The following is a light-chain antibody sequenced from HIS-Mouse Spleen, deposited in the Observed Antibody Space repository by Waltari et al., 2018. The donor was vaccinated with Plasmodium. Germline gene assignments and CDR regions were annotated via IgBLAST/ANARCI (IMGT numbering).Light chain of an antibody. CDR2: GAS. V-gene: IGKV3-15*01. CDR1: QSVSSN. J-gene: IGKJ3*01. CDR3: QQYNNWPFT. Sequence: EIVMTQSPATLSVSPGESATLSCRASQSVSSNIAWYQQKPGQAPRLLIYGASTRATGIPARFSGSGSGTEFTLTISSLQSEDFAVYYCQQYNNWPFTFGPGTKVDIK.